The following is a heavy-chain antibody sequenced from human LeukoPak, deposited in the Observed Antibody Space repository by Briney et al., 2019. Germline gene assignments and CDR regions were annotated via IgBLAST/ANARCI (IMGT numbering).Heavy chain of an antibody. Sequence: SETLPLTCTVSGGSISPYYWSWIRQPPGKTLEWIGFIYYSGTTDYNPSLKSRVTISVDTSKNQFSLRLSSMTAADTAVYYCARSGLRDSSGYPNWFDPWGQGTLVTVSS. CDR2: IYYSGTT. CDR3: ARSGLRDSSGYPNWFDP. V-gene: IGHV4-59*01. D-gene: IGHD3-22*01. CDR1: GGSISPYY. J-gene: IGHJ5*02.